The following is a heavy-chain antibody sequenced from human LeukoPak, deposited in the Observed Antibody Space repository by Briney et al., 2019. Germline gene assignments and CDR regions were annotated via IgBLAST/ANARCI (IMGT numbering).Heavy chain of an antibody. D-gene: IGHD3-10*01. CDR3: AVVRGVIIPDY. J-gene: IGHJ4*02. CDR1: GFTFSSYS. V-gene: IGHV3-48*01. Sequence: PGGSLRLSCAASGFTFSSYSMNWVRQAPGKGLEWVSYISSSSSTIYYADSVKGRFTISRDNAKNSLYLQMNSLRAEDTAVYYCAVVRGVIIPDYWGQGTLVTVSS. CDR2: ISSSSSTI.